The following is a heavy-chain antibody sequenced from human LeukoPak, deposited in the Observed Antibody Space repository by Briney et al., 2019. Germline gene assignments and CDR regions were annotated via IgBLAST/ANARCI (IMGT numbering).Heavy chain of an antibody. CDR3: ARREYGGISYYFDY. CDR2: IHPGDSDT. V-gene: IGHV5-51*01. Sequence: GESLKISGKGFGYSFTNNWIAWVRQMPGKGLEWMGIIHPGDSDTRYSPSFQGQVTISADKYISATYLQWTSLKASDTAMYFCARREYGGISYYFDYWGQGTLVTVSS. CDR1: GYSFTNNW. J-gene: IGHJ4*02. D-gene: IGHD4-23*01.